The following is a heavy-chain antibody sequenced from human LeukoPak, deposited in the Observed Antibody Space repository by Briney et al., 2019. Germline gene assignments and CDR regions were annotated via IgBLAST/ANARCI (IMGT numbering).Heavy chain of an antibody. CDR1: GFIFSSYA. Sequence: GGSLRLSCAASGFIFSSYAMNWGRQAPGKGLEWVSAISGSGDGTYYADSVKGRFTVSRDNSKNTLYLQMNNLRAEDSAVYYCAKGVGGYCSSTDCRAHDNWGQGTLVTVSS. J-gene: IGHJ4*02. V-gene: IGHV3-23*01. D-gene: IGHD2-2*01. CDR3: AKGVGGYCSSTDCRAHDN. CDR2: ISGSGDGT.